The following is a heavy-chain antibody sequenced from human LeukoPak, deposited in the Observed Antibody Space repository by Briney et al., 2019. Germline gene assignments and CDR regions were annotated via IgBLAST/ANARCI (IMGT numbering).Heavy chain of an antibody. CDR2: ISGSGGST. D-gene: IGHD1-26*01. CDR1: GFTVSSNY. CDR3: AKSGPYSGSFYFDY. Sequence: GGSLRLSCAASGFTVSSNYMSWVRQAPGKGLEWVSAISGSGGSTYYADSVKGRFTISRDNSKNTLYLQMNSLRAEDTAVYYCAKSGPYSGSFYFDYWGQGTLVTVSS. V-gene: IGHV3-23*01. J-gene: IGHJ4*02.